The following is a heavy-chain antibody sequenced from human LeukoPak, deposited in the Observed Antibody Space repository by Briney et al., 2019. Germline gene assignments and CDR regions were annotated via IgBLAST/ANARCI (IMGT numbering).Heavy chain of an antibody. D-gene: IGHD3-22*01. V-gene: IGHV3-30-3*01. CDR3: ARDEYFGSTGSDAFDI. J-gene: IGHJ3*02. CDR1: GFTLGNYA. CDR2: ISNDGNDK. Sequence: GRSLRHSCAASGFTLGNYAMHWVRQAPGKGPEWVAVISNDGNDKYHADSVKGRFTISRDNAKNTLYLQMNSLRAEDTAVYFCARDEYFGSTGSDAFDIWGQGTMVTVSS.